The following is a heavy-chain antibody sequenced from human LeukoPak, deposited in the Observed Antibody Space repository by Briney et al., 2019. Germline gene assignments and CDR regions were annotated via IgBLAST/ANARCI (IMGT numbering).Heavy chain of an antibody. CDR2: ISSSSSTI. D-gene: IGHD6-13*01. Sequence: PGGSLRLSCAASGFTFSSYSMNWVRQAPGKGLEWVSYISSSSSTIYYADSVKGRFTLSRDNAKNSLYLQMNSLRDEDTAVYFCARDMGRAWYGPPDYWGQGTLVTVSS. V-gene: IGHV3-48*02. CDR1: GFTFSSYS. J-gene: IGHJ4*02. CDR3: ARDMGRAWYGPPDY.